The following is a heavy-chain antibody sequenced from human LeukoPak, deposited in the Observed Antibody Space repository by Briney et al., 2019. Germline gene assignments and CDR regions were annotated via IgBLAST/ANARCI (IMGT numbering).Heavy chain of an antibody. CDR3: AKDTPYNWNDIGLDY. V-gene: IGHV3-30*18. D-gene: IGHD1-20*01. J-gene: IGHJ4*02. CDR2: ISYDGSNK. Sequence: GRSLRLSCADPGFTFSSYGMHWVRQAPGKGLEWVAVISYDGSNKYYADSVKGRFTISRDNSKNTLYLQMNSLRAEDTAVYYCAKDTPYNWNDIGLDYWGQGTLVTVSS. CDR1: GFTFSSYG.